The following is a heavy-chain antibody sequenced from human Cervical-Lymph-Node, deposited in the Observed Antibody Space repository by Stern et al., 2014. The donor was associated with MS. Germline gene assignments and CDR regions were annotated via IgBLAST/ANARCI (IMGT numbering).Heavy chain of an antibody. V-gene: IGHV5-51*01. Sequence: EMQLVESGAEVKKPGESLKLSCTLSGYSFTIYYIAWVRQMPGPGLEWKGVIYQYDTETTSSPSIQGKVTISADKAITTAYRQWSSLRASDTAMYYCARHVQGFDYWGQGTLVTVSS. CDR1: GYSFTIYY. CDR2: IYQYDTET. J-gene: IGHJ4*02. CDR3: ARHVQGFDY.